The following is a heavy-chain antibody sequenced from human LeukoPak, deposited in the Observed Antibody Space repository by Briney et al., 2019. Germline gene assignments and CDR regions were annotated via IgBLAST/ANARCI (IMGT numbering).Heavy chain of an antibody. CDR2: ISSSSSTI. D-gene: IGHD2-2*01. CDR1: GFTFSSYS. J-gene: IGHJ4*02. Sequence: LSGGSLRLSCAASGFTFSSYSMNWVRQAPGKGLEWVSYISSSSSTIYYADSVKGRFTISRDNAKNSLYLQMNSLRAEDTAVYYCARNLPAADYWGQGTLVTVSS. V-gene: IGHV3-48*04. CDR3: ARNLPAADY.